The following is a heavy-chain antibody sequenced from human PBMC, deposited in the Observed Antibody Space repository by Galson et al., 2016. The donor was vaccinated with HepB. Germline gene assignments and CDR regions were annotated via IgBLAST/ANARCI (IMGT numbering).Heavy chain of an antibody. J-gene: IGHJ4*02. CDR2: INGDGSTK. Sequence: SLRLSCAASGFTFDKYGMTWFRQAPGKGLEWVASINGDGSTKYYVDSVKGRFTISRDNAKNSLYLQMNSLRAEDTAVYYCASDYWVYWGQGTLVTVSA. CDR3: ASDYWVY. V-gene: IGHV3-7*01. D-gene: IGHD2-8*02. CDR1: GFTFDKYG.